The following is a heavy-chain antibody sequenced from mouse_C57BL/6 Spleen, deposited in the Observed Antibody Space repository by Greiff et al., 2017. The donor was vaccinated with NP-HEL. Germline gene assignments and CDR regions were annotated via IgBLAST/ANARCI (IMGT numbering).Heavy chain of an antibody. Sequence: VQLQQSGAELVKPGASVKISCKASGYAFSSYWMNWVKQRPGKGLEWIGQIYPGDGDTNYNGKFKGKATLTADKSSSTAYIQLSSLTSEDSAVYFCARSSFITTVVPEGYFDVWGTGTTVTVSS. J-gene: IGHJ1*03. D-gene: IGHD1-1*01. CDR1: GYAFSSYW. CDR2: IYPGDGDT. V-gene: IGHV1-80*01. CDR3: ARSSFITTVVPEGYFDV.